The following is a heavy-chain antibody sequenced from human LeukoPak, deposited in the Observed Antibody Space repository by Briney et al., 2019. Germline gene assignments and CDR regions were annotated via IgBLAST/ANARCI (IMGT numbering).Heavy chain of an antibody. Sequence: SETLSLTCAVYGGSFSGYYWSWIRQPPGKGLEWIGEINHSGSTNYNPSLKSRVTISVDTSKNQFPLKLSSVTAADTAVYYCARRVAQQQLVYFDYWGQGTLVTVSP. J-gene: IGHJ4*02. CDR3: ARRVAQQQLVYFDY. V-gene: IGHV4-34*01. CDR1: GGSFSGYY. D-gene: IGHD6-13*01. CDR2: INHSGST.